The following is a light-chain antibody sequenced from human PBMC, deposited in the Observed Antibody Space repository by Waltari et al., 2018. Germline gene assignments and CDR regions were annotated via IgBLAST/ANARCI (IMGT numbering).Light chain of an antibody. V-gene: IGKV4-1*01. CDR3: HHYYIPPLT. Sequence: DIVMTQSPDFLAVSLGERATINCKSSQSLFSTSYSKTYISWYQQKPGQPPKLLIYWASTRGSGVPDRFSGSGSGTDFTLTISSLQAEDVAVYYCHHYYIPPLTFGQGTRLEIK. CDR1: QSLFSTSYSKTY. J-gene: IGKJ5*01. CDR2: WAS.